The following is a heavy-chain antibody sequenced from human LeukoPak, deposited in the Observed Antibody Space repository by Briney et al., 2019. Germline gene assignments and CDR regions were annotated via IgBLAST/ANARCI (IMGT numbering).Heavy chain of an antibody. J-gene: IGHJ4*02. CDR2: IYYSGST. CDR3: ARPGSSWYVSFDY. D-gene: IGHD6-13*01. CDR1: GGSISSSSYY. V-gene: IGHV4-39*01. Sequence: SETLSLTCTVSGGSISSSSYYWGWIRQPPGKGLEWIGSIYYSGSTYYNPSLKSRVTMSVDTSKNQFSLKLSSVTAADTAVYYCARPGSSWYVSFDYWGQGTLVTVSS.